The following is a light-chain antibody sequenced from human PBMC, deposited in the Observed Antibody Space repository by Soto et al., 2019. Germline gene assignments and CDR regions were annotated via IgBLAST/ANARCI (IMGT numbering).Light chain of an antibody. CDR3: QVWDSSSDRLVV. Sequence: SYELTQPPSVSVAPGQTARITCGGSDNGSKPVHWYQQKPGQAPVLVVFDNSDRASGIPERLSGSNSGNTATLTISRVEAGDEADYYCQVWDSSSDRLVVFGGGTNLTVL. V-gene: IGLV3-21*02. J-gene: IGLJ2*01. CDR2: DNS. CDR1: DNGSKP.